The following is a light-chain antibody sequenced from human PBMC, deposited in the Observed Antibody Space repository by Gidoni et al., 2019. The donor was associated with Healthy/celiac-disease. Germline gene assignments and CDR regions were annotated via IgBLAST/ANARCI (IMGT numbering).Light chain of an antibody. CDR2: LGS. J-gene: IGKJ2*01. Sequence: DIVMTQSPLSLPVTTGEPASISCRSSQSLLHSNGYNYLDWYLQKPGQSPQLLIYLGSNRASGVPDRFIGSGSGTDFTLKISRVEAEDVGVYYCMQALQTPYTFGQGTKLEIK. CDR1: QSLLHSNGYNY. V-gene: IGKV2-28*01. CDR3: MQALQTPYT.